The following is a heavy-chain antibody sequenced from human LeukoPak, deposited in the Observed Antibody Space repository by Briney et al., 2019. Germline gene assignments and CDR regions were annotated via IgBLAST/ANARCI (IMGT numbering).Heavy chain of an antibody. CDR2: INHSGST. D-gene: IGHD6-13*01. CDR3: ARVLVSSSWYDYFDY. V-gene: IGHV4-34*01. J-gene: IGHJ4*02. Sequence: SETLSLTCAVYGGSFSGYYWSWLRQPPGEGLEWIGEINHSGSTNYNPSLKSRVTISVDTSKNQFSLKLSSVTAADTAVYYCARVLVSSSWYDYFDYWGQGTLVTVSS. CDR1: GGSFSGYY.